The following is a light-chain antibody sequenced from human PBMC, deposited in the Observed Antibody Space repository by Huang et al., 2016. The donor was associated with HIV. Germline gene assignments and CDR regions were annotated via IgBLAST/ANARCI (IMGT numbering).Light chain of an antibody. Sequence: DIQMTQSPSFLSASVGDSVTITCRTTQDIGTYLNWYQQRPGKAPNLLIHGSSTIHRGVPSRFSGGGYGTEFTLTINGLQAEDFAIYYCHQIYTFSSFGQGTRLDIK. CDR3: HQIYTFSS. J-gene: IGKJ5*01. V-gene: IGKV1-39*01. CDR1: QDIGTY. CDR2: GSS.